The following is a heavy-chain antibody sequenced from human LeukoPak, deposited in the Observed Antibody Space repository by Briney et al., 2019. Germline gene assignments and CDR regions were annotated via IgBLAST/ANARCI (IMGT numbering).Heavy chain of an antibody. D-gene: IGHD6-13*01. Sequence: PGGSLRLSCAASGFTFSNYWMSWVRQAPGKGLEWVAIIKPDGSEEYYVDSVKGRFTISRDNAKNSLYLQMNSLRVEDTAVYYCAKTRPLDSSSWSHGDYWGQGTLVTVSS. V-gene: IGHV3-7*03. CDR1: GFTFSNYW. CDR3: AKTRPLDSSSWSHGDY. J-gene: IGHJ4*02. CDR2: IKPDGSEE.